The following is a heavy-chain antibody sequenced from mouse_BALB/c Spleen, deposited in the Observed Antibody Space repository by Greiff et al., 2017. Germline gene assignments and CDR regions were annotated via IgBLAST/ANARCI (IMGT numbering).Heavy chain of an antibody. J-gene: IGHJ4*01. V-gene: IGHV1-69*01. CDR1: GYTFTDYW. CDR2: IDTSDSYT. Sequence: VQLQQPGAELVMPGASVKMSCKASGYTFTDYWMHWVKQRPGQGLEWIGAIDTSDSYTSYNQKFKGKATLTVDESSSTAYMQLSSLTSEDSAVYYCARERRYAMDYWGQGTSVTVSS. CDR3: ARERRYAMDY.